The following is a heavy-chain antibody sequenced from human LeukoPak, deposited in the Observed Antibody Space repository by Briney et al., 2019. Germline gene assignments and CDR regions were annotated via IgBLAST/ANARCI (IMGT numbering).Heavy chain of an antibody. D-gene: IGHD3-10*01. CDR3: TTDLISGSGSFYNY. J-gene: IGHJ4*02. CDR1: GFTFSNAW. CDR2: SQSKVDGGTT. Sequence: GGSLRLSCAASGFTFSNAWMSWVRQAPGKGLEWVGRSQSKVDGGTTDYAAPVNGRFTISRDDSKNTLYLQLNSLKTEDAAVYYCTTDLISGSGSFYNYWGQGTLVTVPS. V-gene: IGHV3-15*01.